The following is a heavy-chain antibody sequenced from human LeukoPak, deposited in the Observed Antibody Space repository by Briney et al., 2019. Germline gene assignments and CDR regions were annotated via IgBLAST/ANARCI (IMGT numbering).Heavy chain of an antibody. V-gene: IGHV3-53*04. Sequence: GGSLRLSCAASGFTVSTNCMTWVRQAPGKGLEWVSTIYSGGTTYYADSVMGRFTISRHNSRNTLYLQMNSLRAGDTAVYYCARVDTVMAYYFDLWGQGTLVTVSS. J-gene: IGHJ4*02. CDR1: GFTVSTNC. CDR2: IYSGGTT. CDR3: ARVDTVMAYYFDL. D-gene: IGHD5-18*01.